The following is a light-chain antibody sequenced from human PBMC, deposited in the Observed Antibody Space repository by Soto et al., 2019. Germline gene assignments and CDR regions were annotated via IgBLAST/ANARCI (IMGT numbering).Light chain of an antibody. V-gene: IGKV3-20*01. CDR2: GVS. Sequence: ELVLTQSPGTLSLSPGERATLSCRASQSVNTKYLAWYQQKPGQAPRLLIYGVSSRATGIPDRFSGSGSRTDFILTISRVEPEDFAVYYCQQFGTSPLVTFGPGTKVDIK. CDR1: QSVNTKY. CDR3: QQFGTSPLVT. J-gene: IGKJ3*01.